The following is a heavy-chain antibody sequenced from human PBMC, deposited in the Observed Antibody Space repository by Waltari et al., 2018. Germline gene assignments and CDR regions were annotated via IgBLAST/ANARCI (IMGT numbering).Heavy chain of an antibody. J-gene: IGHJ5*02. Sequence: QVPLQESGPGLVKPSEALSLTCTVSGGSISSYYWSWIRQPPGKGLEWIVYIYYIVSTNYNPALKSRVTISGDTSKNQLALKLRSVTAPDTAVDYGARDGGSYGSGWFDPWGQGTLVTVSS. V-gene: IGHV4-59*01. CDR2: IYYIVST. CDR3: ARDGGSYGSGWFDP. D-gene: IGHD1-26*01. CDR1: GGSISSYY.